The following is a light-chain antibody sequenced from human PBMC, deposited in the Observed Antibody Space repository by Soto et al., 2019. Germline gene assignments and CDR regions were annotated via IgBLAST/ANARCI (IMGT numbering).Light chain of an antibody. J-gene: IGLJ2*01. CDR2: QDD. Sequence: SYELTQPPSVSVSPGQTASITCSGDRLGNKHVCWYQQKPGQSPVLVIYQDDTRPSGTPERFSGSNSGNTATLTISGTQAMDEADYYCQAWDSSTVVFGGGTKVTVL. CDR3: QAWDSSTVV. CDR1: RLGNKH. V-gene: IGLV3-1*01.